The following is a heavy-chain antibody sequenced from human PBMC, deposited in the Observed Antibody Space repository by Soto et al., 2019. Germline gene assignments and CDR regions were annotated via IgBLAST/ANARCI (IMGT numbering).Heavy chain of an antibody. V-gene: IGHV3-66*04. CDR3: ARPGSGSYSGMDV. J-gene: IGHJ6*02. D-gene: IGHD3-10*01. Sequence: PGGSLRLSCAASGFTVSSNYMSWVRQAPGKGLEWVSVIYSGGSTYYADSVKGRFTISRDNSKNTLYLQVNSLRAEDTAVYYCARPGSGSYSGMDVWGQGTTVTVSS. CDR1: GFTVSSNY. CDR2: IYSGGST.